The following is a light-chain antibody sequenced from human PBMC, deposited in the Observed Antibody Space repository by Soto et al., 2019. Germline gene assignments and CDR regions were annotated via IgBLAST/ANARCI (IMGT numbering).Light chain of an antibody. J-gene: IGKJ1*01. V-gene: IGKV3-11*01. Sequence: EIVLTQSPATLSLSPGERATLSCRASQSVSSLLAWYQQKSGQPPRLLVSDASKRATGVPARFSGSGSGTDFTLTISRLEPEDFAVYYCQQYGGSPRTFGQGTKVEVK. CDR2: DAS. CDR3: QQYGGSPRT. CDR1: QSVSSL.